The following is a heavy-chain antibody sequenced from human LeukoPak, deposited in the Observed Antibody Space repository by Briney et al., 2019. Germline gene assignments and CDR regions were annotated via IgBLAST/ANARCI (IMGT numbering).Heavy chain of an antibody. D-gene: IGHD2-15*01. CDR2: ISGSGGST. J-gene: IGHJ6*03. V-gene: IGHV3-23*01. CDR3: AKDLVVVVAGYYYMDV. CDR1: GFTFSSYA. Sequence: GGSLRLSXAASGFTFSSYAMSWVRQAPGKGLEWVSAISGSGGSTYYADSVKGRFTISRDNSKNTLYLQMNSLRAEDTAVYYCAKDLVVVVAGYYYMDVWGKGTTVTVSS.